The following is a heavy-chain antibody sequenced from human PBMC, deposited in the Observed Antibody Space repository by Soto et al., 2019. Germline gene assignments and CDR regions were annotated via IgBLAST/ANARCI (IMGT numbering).Heavy chain of an antibody. V-gene: IGHV4-59*01. CDR2: VYHSWST. J-gene: IGHJ5*02. Sequence: SETLSLTCTVSGGSISSDYWNWMRQPPGKGLEWIGYVYHSWSTKYNPSLKSRVTISVDTSKNQLSLKLNSVTAADTAVYYCARFGTSPNGNWFDPWGQGTLVTVSS. CDR1: GGSISSDY. D-gene: IGHD3-10*01. CDR3: ARFGTSPNGNWFDP.